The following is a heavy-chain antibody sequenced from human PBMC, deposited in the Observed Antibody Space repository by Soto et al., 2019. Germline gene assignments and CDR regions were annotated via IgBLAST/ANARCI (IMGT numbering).Heavy chain of an antibody. CDR2: IYYSGST. CDR3: ARHYSSGSRNWFDP. Sequence: SEALSVTCSVSGGSVNNSSYFWVWVSQPPGKGLEWIGSIYYSGSTYYNPSLRSRVTISVDTSKNQFSLKLSSVTAADTAVFYCARHYSSGSRNWFDPWGQGTLVTVSS. CDR1: GGSVNNSSYF. J-gene: IGHJ5*02. V-gene: IGHV4-39*01. D-gene: IGHD6-19*01.